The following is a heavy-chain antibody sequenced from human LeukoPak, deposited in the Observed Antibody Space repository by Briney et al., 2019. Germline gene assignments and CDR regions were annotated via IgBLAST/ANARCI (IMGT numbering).Heavy chain of an antibody. Sequence: PSETLSLTCTVSGGSVSSSSYYWGWIRQPPGKGLEWIGSIYYSGSTYYNPSLKSRVTISVDTSKNQFSLKLSSVTAADTAVYYCARQAAVAGRKYFDYWGQGTLVTVSS. V-gene: IGHV4-39*01. CDR1: GGSVSSSSYY. D-gene: IGHD6-19*01. J-gene: IGHJ4*02. CDR3: ARQAAVAGRKYFDY. CDR2: IYYSGST.